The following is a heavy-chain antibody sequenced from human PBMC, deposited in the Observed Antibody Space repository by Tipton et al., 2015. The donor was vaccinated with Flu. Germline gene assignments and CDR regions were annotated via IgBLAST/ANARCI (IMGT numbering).Heavy chain of an antibody. CDR2: IGQDGSKM. Sequence: SLRLSCAASGFTFTDYWMHWVRQAPGRGLEWVANIGQDGSKMYYVDSVKGRFTISRDNAKNSLFLQMDSLRAEDTAVYYCARLGLPDFWGQGNLVTVSS. CDR1: GFTFTDYW. V-gene: IGHV3-7*01. CDR3: ARLGLPDF. J-gene: IGHJ4*02. D-gene: IGHD3-16*01.